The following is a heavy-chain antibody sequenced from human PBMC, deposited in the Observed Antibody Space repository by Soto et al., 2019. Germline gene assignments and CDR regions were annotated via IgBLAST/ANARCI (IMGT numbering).Heavy chain of an antibody. CDR3: ASSTRHYMDV. V-gene: IGHV4-39*01. CDR2: IYYSGST. J-gene: IGHJ6*03. CDR1: GGSISSSSYY. Sequence: SETLSLTCTVSGGSISSSSYYWGWIRQPPGKGLEWIGSIYYSGSTYYNPSLKNRVTISVDTSKNQFSLKLSSVTAADTAVYYCASSTRHYMDVWGKGTTVTVSS.